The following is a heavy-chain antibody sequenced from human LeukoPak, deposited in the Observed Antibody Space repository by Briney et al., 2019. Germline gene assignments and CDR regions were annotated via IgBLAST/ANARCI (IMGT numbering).Heavy chain of an antibody. J-gene: IGHJ4*02. D-gene: IGHD2-2*01. Sequence: GGSLRLSCTASGFTFGDYAMSWVRQAPGKGLEWVGFIRSKAYGGTTEYAASVKGRFTISRDDSKSIAYLQMNSLKTEDTAVYYCTSGPGRYCSSTSCPTDYWGQGTLVTVSS. V-gene: IGHV3-49*04. CDR1: GFTFGDYA. CDR2: IRSKAYGGTT. CDR3: TSGPGRYCSSTSCPTDY.